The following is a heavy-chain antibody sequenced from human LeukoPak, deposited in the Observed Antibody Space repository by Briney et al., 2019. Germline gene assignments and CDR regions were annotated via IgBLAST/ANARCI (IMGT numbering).Heavy chain of an antibody. V-gene: IGHV4-34*01. J-gene: IGHJ4*02. Sequence: PSETLSLTCAVYGASFSGYYWSWIRQPPGKGLEWIGEINHSGSSNYNPSLKSRVTISVDTSKNQFSLKLRSVTAADTAVYYCVRGLIKGIAVAGTGWGQGTLVTVSS. CDR1: GASFSGYY. CDR2: INHSGSS. CDR3: VRGLIKGIAVAGTG. D-gene: IGHD6-19*01.